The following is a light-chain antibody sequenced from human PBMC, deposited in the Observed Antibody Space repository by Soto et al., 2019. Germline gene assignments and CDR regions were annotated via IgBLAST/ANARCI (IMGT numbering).Light chain of an antibody. CDR2: GTS. J-gene: IGKJ3*01. CDR1: QSVSNNY. V-gene: IGKV3-20*01. Sequence: EIVLTQSPGTLSLSPGATATLSCRASQSVSNNYLAWFQQKPGQAPRLLFYGTSSRATGIPDRFSGSGSGTDFTLTISRLEPEDFAVYYCHHYGVSPIYTFGPGTKVDFK. CDR3: HHYGVSPIYT.